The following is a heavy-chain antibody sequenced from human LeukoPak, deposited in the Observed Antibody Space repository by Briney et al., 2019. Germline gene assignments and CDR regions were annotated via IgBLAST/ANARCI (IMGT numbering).Heavy chain of an antibody. CDR3: ARDQRMTTVTTADY. CDR1: GYTFTNNG. D-gene: IGHD4-11*01. J-gene: IGHJ4*02. CDR2: ISAYNGYT. Sequence: GASVEVSCKASGYTFTNNGINWVRQAPGQGLEWMGWISAYNGYTNYAQKLQGRVTMTTDTSTSTAYMELRSLRSDDTAIYYCARDQRMTTVTTADYWGQGTLVTVSS. V-gene: IGHV1-18*01.